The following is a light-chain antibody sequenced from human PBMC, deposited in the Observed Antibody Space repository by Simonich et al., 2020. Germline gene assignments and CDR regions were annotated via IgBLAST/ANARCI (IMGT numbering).Light chain of an antibody. CDR2: WAS. CDR3: QQYYSTPPLT. Sequence: DIVMTQSPDSLAVSLGERATINCKSSQSVLYSSNNKNYLAWYQQKPGQPPKLLIYWASTRETGVPDRFSSSRSGTDFTRTISSLQAEDVAVYYCQQYYSTPPLTFGGGTKVEIK. J-gene: IGKJ4*01. V-gene: IGKV4-1*01. CDR1: QSVLYSSNNKNY.